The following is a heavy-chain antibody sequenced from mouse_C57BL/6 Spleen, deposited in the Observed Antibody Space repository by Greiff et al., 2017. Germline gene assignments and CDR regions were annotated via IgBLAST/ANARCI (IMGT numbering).Heavy chain of an antibody. CDR2: ISSGGDYI. D-gene: IGHD2-4*01. Sequence: EVKLLESGAGLVKPGGSLKLSCAASGFTFSSYAMSWVRQTPEKRLEWVAYISSGGDYIYYADTVKGRFTISRDNARNTLYLQMSSLKSEDTAMYYCTRDGYYDYVSFDYWGQGTTLTVSS. J-gene: IGHJ2*01. V-gene: IGHV5-9-1*02. CDR1: GFTFSSYA. CDR3: TRDGYYDYVSFDY.